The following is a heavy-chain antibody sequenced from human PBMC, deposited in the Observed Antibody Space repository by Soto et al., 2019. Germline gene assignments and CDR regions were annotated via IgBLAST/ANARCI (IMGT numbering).Heavy chain of an antibody. CDR2: IWYDGSNK. Sequence: GGSLRLSCAASGFTFSSYGMHWVRQAPGKGLEWVAVIWYDGSNKYYADSVKGRFTISRDNSKNTLYLQMNSLRAEDTAVYYCARSAGLRFLEWSNQDAFDIWGQGTMVTVSS. J-gene: IGHJ3*02. V-gene: IGHV3-33*01. CDR1: GFTFSSYG. D-gene: IGHD3-3*01. CDR3: ARSAGLRFLEWSNQDAFDI.